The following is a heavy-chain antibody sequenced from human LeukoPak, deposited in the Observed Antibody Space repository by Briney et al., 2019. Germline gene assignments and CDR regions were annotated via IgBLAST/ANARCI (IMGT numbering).Heavy chain of an antibody. V-gene: IGHV4-39*07. CDR1: GGSISSSSYY. CDR3: SGVVPAGFDY. J-gene: IGHJ4*02. D-gene: IGHD2-2*01. CDR2: IYYSGNT. Sequence: SETLSLTCTVSGGSISSSSYYWGWIRQPPGKGLEWIGSIYYSGNTDYNPSLKSRVTISVETSKNQFSLKLSSVTAADTAVYYCSGVVPAGFDYWGQGTLVTVSS.